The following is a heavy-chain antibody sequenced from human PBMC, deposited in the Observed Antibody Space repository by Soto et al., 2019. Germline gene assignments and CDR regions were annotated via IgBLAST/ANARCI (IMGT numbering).Heavy chain of an antibody. Sequence: DSVDGSLTAVVCAFTGYHRDWLRQFTGQGIEWMGWIKPNSSGPNYAQKFQGRVTMTRDTSISTAYMELSRLRSDDTAVYYCVRGVSSGYNFLLDYWGQGIFVTV. V-gene: IGHV1-2*02. J-gene: IGHJ4*02. CDR1: VCAFTGYH. CDR3: VRGVSSGYNFLLDY. D-gene: IGHD3-22*01. CDR2: IKPNSSGP.